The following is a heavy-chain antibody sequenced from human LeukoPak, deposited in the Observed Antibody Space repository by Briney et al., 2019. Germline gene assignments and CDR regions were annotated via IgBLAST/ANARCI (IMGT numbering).Heavy chain of an antibody. J-gene: IGHJ4*02. CDR1: GGTFSSYA. D-gene: IGHD5-18*01. CDR3: ANGGYSYGFFYFDY. V-gene: IGHV1-69*13. Sequence: SVKVSCKASGGTFSSYAISWVRQAPGQGLEWMGGIIPIFGTANYAQKFQGRVTITADESTSTAYMELSSLRSEDTAVYYCANGGYSYGFFYFDYWGQGTLVTVSS. CDR2: IIPIFGTA.